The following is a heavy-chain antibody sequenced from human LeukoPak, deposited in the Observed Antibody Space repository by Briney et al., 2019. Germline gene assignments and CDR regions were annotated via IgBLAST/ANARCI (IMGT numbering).Heavy chain of an antibody. Sequence: PSETLSLTCTVSGYSISSGYYWGWIRQPPGKGLEWIGSIYHSGSTYYNPSLKSRVTISVDTSKNQFSLKLSSVTAADTAVYYCARHGELLWFGEFGYFDYWGQGTLVTVSS. D-gene: IGHD3-10*01. CDR2: IYHSGST. CDR3: ARHGELLWFGEFGYFDY. CDR1: GYSISSGYY. J-gene: IGHJ4*02. V-gene: IGHV4-38-2*02.